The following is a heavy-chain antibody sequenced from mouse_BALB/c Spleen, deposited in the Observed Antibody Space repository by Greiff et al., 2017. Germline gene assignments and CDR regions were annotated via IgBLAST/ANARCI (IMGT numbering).Heavy chain of an antibody. D-gene: IGHD2-14*01. CDR1: GFAFSSYD. CDR3: ARNRGLYAMDY. Sequence: EVKLVESGGGLVKPGGSLKLSCAASGFAFSSYDMSWVRQTPEKRLEWVAYISSGGGSTYYPDTVKGRFTISRDNAKNTLYLQMSSLKSEDTAMYNWARNRGLYAMDYWGQGTSVTVSS. CDR2: ISSGGGST. J-gene: IGHJ4*01. V-gene: IGHV5-12-1*01.